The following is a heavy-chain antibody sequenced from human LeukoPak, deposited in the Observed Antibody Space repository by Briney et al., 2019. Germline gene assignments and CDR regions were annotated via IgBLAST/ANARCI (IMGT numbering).Heavy chain of an antibody. CDR1: GFTFSSCD. V-gene: IGHV3-48*02. D-gene: IGHD3-22*01. CDR3: ARDAYDTSAYYYFDY. CDR2: ITGSSSIR. Sequence: GGSLRLSCAASGFTFSSCDMNWVRQAPGKGLEWVSYITGSSSIRYYADSVKGRFTISRDNAKNSLYLQMNSLRDEDTAVYYCARDAYDTSAYYYFDYWGQGTLVTVSS. J-gene: IGHJ4*02.